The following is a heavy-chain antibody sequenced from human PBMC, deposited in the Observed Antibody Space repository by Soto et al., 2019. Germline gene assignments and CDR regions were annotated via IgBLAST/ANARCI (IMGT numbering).Heavy chain of an antibody. D-gene: IGHD3-16*02. CDR2: IYHSGST. Sequence: PSETLSLTCAVYGGSFSSGGYSWSWIRQPPGKGLEWIGYIYHSGSTYYNPSLKSRVTISVDRSKNQFSLKLSSVTAADTAVYYCARGDIMITFGGVIVIPPNYWGQGTLFTVSS. J-gene: IGHJ4*02. CDR1: GGSFSSGGYS. V-gene: IGHV4-30-2*01. CDR3: ARGDIMITFGGVIVIPPNY.